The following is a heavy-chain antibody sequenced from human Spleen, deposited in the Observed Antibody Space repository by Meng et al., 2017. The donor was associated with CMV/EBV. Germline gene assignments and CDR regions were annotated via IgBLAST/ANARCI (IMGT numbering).Heavy chain of an antibody. J-gene: IGHJ6*02. CDR1: GGSTSSSSYY. CDR2: IYYSGST. V-gene: IGHV4-39*01. CDR3: ARQGDFWSGYYLYYYYGMDV. D-gene: IGHD3-3*01. Sequence: SESLSLTRTVAGGSTSSSSYYWGWIRQPPGKGLEWIGSIYYSGSTYYNPSLKSRVTISVDTSKNQFSLKLSSVTAADTAVYYCARQGDFWSGYYLYYYYGMDVWGQGTTVTVSS.